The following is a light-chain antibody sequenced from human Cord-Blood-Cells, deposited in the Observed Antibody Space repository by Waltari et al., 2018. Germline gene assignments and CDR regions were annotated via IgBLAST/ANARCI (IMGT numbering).Light chain of an antibody. CDR3: SSYTSSSTLYV. V-gene: IGLV2-14*03. J-gene: IGLJ1*01. CDR1: SSEVGGYNY. Sequence: QSALTQPASVSGSPGQSITISCTGPSSEVGGYNYVSWYQQHPGKAPKLMIYEVTHRPSGVSTRFAGAKSGNTASLTISGLQAEDEADYYCSSYTSSSTLYVFGTGTKVTVL. CDR2: EVT.